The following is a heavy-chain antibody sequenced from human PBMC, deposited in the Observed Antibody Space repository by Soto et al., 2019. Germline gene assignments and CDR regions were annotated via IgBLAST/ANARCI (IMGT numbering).Heavy chain of an antibody. CDR3: ARAHQETYCSGGSCFPNDNWFDP. Sequence: GGSLRLSCAASGFTFSSYAMHWVRQAPGKGLEWVAVISYDGSNKYYADSVKGRFTISRDNSKNTLYLQMNSLRAEDTAVYYCARAHQETYCSGGSCFPNDNWFDPWGQGTLVTVSS. J-gene: IGHJ5*02. CDR1: GFTFSSYA. V-gene: IGHV3-30-3*01. CDR2: ISYDGSNK. D-gene: IGHD2-15*01.